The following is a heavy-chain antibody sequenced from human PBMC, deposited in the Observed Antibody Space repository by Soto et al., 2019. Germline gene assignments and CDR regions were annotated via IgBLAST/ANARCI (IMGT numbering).Heavy chain of an antibody. CDR1: GFTFSSYW. Sequence: PGGSLRLSCAASGFTFSSYWMSWVRQAPGKGLEWAANIKQDGSEKYYVDSVKGRFTISRDNAKNSLYLQMNSLRAEDTAVYYCARDTPDSSGYYSYYFDYWGQGTLVTVSS. D-gene: IGHD3-22*01. V-gene: IGHV3-7*01. CDR3: ARDTPDSSGYYSYYFDY. CDR2: IKQDGSEK. J-gene: IGHJ4*02.